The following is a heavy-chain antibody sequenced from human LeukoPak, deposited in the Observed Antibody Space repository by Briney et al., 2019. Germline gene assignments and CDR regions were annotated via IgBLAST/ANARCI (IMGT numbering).Heavy chain of an antibody. CDR2: IYDSGRT. V-gene: IGHV4-30-4*01. Sequence: SETLSLTCTVSGASIRSGDYYWSWIRQPPGKGLEWIGYIYDSGRTYYNPSLKSRITISVDTSENRFSLKLSSVTATDTAVYYCARDCSGGSCYGAFDIWGQGTMVTVSS. J-gene: IGHJ3*02. CDR1: GASIRSGDYY. D-gene: IGHD2-15*01. CDR3: ARDCSGGSCYGAFDI.